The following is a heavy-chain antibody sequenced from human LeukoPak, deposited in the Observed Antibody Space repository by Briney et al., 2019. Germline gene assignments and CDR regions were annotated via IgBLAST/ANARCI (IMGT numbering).Heavy chain of an antibody. CDR3: ARDMSSGWYSNFDY. V-gene: IGHV3-21*01. CDR1: GFTFSSYS. Sequence: GGSLRLSCVASGFTFSSYSMNWVRQAPGKGLEWVSSISSSYSTLYYAGSLKGRFTISRDNAKNSLYLQMNSLRVEDTAVYYCARDMSSGWYSNFDYWGQGTLVT. CDR2: ISSSYSTL. D-gene: IGHD6-19*01. J-gene: IGHJ4*02.